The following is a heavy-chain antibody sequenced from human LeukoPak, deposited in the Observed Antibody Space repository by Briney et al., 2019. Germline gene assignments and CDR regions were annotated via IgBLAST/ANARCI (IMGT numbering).Heavy chain of an antibody. V-gene: IGHV4-4*07. J-gene: IGHJ5*02. CDR3: ARDFSSSSWYGLSWFDP. CDR2: IYTSGNT. Sequence: SETLSLTCTVSGGSISSYYWSWIRQPAGKGLEWIGRIYTSGNTNYNPSLKSRVTMSVDTSKNQFSLKLSSVTAADTAVYYCARDFSSSSWYGLSWFDPWGQGTLVTVSS. CDR1: GGSISSYY. D-gene: IGHD6-13*01.